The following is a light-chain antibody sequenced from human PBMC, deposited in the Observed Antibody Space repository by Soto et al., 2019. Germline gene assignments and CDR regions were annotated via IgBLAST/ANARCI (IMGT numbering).Light chain of an antibody. CDR2: DSS. Sequence: IQRAQCRSSVSTSVGDGATKKCRASQSISTWLAWYQQKSGRAPKLLIYDSSSLESGVPSRFSGSGSWTEFSLTIRSMPADAFVPFFRYQDDSFSITFGQGTRLEIK. CDR1: QSISTW. V-gene: IGKV1-5*01. CDR3: YQDDSFSIT. J-gene: IGKJ5*01.